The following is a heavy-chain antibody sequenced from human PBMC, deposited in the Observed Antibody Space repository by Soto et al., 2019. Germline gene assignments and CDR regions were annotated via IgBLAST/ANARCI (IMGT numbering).Heavy chain of an antibody. Sequence: GASVKVSCKASGYTFTSYDINWVRQATGQGLEWMGWMNPNSGNTGYAQKFQGRVTMTRNTSISTAYMELSSLRSEDTAVYYCARITGYYDFWSGYYGGSNWFDPWGQGTLVTVSS. CDR1: GYTFTSYD. J-gene: IGHJ5*02. D-gene: IGHD3-3*01. CDR2: MNPNSGNT. V-gene: IGHV1-8*01. CDR3: ARITGYYDFWSGYYGGSNWFDP.